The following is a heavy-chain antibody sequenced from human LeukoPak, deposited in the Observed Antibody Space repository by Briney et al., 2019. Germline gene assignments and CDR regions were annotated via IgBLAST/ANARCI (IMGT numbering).Heavy chain of an antibody. CDR2: IYYGGST. Sequence: TSETLSLTCTVSGGSISCSSYYWGWIRQPPWKGLEWIGSIYYGGSTYYNPSLKSRVTISVDTSKNQFSLKLSSVTAADTAVYYCARPPIFGVVNAKFGNWFDPWGQGTLVTVSS. CDR3: ARPPIFGVVNAKFGNWFDP. D-gene: IGHD3-3*01. V-gene: IGHV4-39*01. CDR1: GGSISCSSYY. J-gene: IGHJ5*02.